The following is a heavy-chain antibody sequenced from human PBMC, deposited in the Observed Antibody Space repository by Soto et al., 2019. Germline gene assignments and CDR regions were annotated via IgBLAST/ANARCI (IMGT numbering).Heavy chain of an antibody. D-gene: IGHD4-4*01. CDR2: IIPIIGII. CDR3: AGDPDSHYNDSHASSYP. CDR1: GGTFSTYT. Sequence: QVQLVQSGAEVKKPGSSVKVSCKASGGTFSTYTITWVRQAPGQGLEWMGRIIPIIGIINYAQKFQGRVTSIAHKLTGTAYMELSGLRSYDTAVYYCAGDPDSHYNDSHASSYPWGQGTLVTVSS. J-gene: IGHJ5*02. V-gene: IGHV1-69*08.